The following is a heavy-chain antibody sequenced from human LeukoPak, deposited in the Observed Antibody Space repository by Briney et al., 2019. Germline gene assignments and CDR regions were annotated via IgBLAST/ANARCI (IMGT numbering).Heavy chain of an antibody. CDR3: ARRGKAQDIVVVPAVYYFDY. V-gene: IGHV4-39*01. CDR2: IYYSGST. CDR1: GGSISSSSYY. J-gene: IGHJ4*02. Sequence: PSETLSLTCTVSGGSISSSSYYWGWIRQPPGKGLEWIGSIYYSGSTYYNPSLKSRVTISVDTSKNQFSLKLSSVTAADTAVYYCARRGKAQDIVVVPAVYYFDYWGQGTLVTVSS. D-gene: IGHD2-2*01.